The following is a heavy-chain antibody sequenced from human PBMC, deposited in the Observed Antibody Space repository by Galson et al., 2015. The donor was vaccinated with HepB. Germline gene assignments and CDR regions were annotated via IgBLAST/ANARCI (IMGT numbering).Heavy chain of an antibody. Sequence: CAISGDSVSSNSAAWNWIRQSPSRGLEWLGRTYYRSKWYNDYAVSVKSRITINPDTSKNQFSLQLNSVTPEDTAVYYCARGKRCQWLVVGWFDPWGQGTLVTVSS. CDR1: GDSVSSNSAA. V-gene: IGHV6-1*01. D-gene: IGHD6-19*01. CDR3: ARGKRCQWLVVGWFDP. J-gene: IGHJ5*02. CDR2: TYYRSKWYN.